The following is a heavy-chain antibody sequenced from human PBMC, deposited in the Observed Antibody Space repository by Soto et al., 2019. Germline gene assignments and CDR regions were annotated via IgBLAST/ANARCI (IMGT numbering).Heavy chain of an antibody. J-gene: IGHJ6*02. V-gene: IGHV3-23*01. CDR3: ARVDMVRGYYGMDV. CDR2: ISGSGGST. D-gene: IGHD3-10*01. Sequence: GGSLRLSCAASGFTFSSYAMSWVRQAPGKGLEWVSTISGSGGSTYYADSVKGRFTISRDNAKNSLYLQMNSLRAEDTALYFCARVDMVRGYYGMDVWGQGTTVTVSS. CDR1: GFTFSSYA.